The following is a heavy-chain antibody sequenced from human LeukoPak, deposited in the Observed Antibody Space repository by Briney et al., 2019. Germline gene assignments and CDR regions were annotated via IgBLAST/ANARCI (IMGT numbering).Heavy chain of an antibody. J-gene: IGHJ4*02. Sequence: GGSLRLSCAASGFTFSSYAMSWVRQAPGKGLEWVSVIYSGGSTYYADSVKGRFTISRDNSKNTLYLQMNSLRAEDTAVYYCARGGVAAATVVFDYWGQGTLVTVSS. CDR1: GFTFSSYA. CDR2: IYSGGST. V-gene: IGHV3-66*01. CDR3: ARGGVAAATVVFDY. D-gene: IGHD2-15*01.